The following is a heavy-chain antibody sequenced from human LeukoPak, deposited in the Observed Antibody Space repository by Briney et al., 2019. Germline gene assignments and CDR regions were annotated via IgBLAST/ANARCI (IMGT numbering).Heavy chain of an antibody. CDR3: ARGSYCSGGSCYSEY. Sequence: ASVKVSCKASGYTFTSYGISWVRQAPGQGLEWMGWISAYNGNTNYAQKLQGRVTITTDTSTSTAYMELRSLRSDDTAVYYCARGSYCSGGSCYSEYWGQGTLVTVSS. CDR1: GYTFTSYG. CDR2: ISAYNGNT. D-gene: IGHD2-15*01. V-gene: IGHV1-18*01. J-gene: IGHJ4*02.